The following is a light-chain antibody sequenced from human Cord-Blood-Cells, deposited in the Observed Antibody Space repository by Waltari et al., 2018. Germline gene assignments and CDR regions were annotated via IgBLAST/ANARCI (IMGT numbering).Light chain of an antibody. CDR2: DAS. V-gene: IGKV1-5*01. J-gene: IGKJ1*01. Sequence: DIQMTQSPSTLSASVGDRVTITCRASQSISSWLAWYQQKPGKAPKPLIYDASSFEMGVPSKFSRSGSGTEFTLTISSLQPDDFATYYCQQYNSYSTFGQGTKVEIK. CDR1: QSISSW. CDR3: QQYNSYST.